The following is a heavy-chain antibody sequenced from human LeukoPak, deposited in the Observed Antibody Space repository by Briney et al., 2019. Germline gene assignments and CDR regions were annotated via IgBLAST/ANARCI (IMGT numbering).Heavy chain of an antibody. CDR1: GFTFSSYW. CDR3: ARSDHLHCSSTSCYTGALGAFDI. V-gene: IGHV3-7*01. Sequence: GGSLRLSCAASGFTFSSYWMSWVRQAPGKGLEWVANIKQDGSEKYYVDSVKGRFTISRDNAKNSLYLQMNSLRAEDTAVYYCARSDHLHCSSTSCYTGALGAFDIWGQGTMVTVSS. CDR2: IKQDGSEK. D-gene: IGHD2-2*02. J-gene: IGHJ3*02.